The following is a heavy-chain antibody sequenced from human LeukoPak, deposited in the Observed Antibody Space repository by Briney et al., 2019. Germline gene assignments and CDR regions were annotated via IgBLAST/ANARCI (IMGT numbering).Heavy chain of an antibody. J-gene: IGHJ6*03. CDR1: GGSLNRSNW. CDR2: IYHSEST. D-gene: IGHD3-16*02. CDR3: ARHPYDYVWGSYRPYYYYYYMDV. V-gene: IGHV4-4*02. Sequence: SETLSLTCAVSGGSLNRSNWWSWVRQSPGKGLEWIGEIYHSESTNYNPSLTSRATISVDTSKNHFSLKLSSVTAADTAVYYCARHPYDYVWGSYRPYYYYYYMDVWGKGTTVTISS.